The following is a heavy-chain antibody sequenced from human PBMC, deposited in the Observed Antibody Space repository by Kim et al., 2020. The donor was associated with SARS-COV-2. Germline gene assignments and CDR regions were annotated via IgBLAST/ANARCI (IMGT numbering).Heavy chain of an antibody. CDR2: IYHTGST. Sequence: SETLSLTCAVSGSSIGTSNWWTWVRQTPAKGLEWIGEIYHTGSTSHNPSLKSRVTISLDKSKNQFSLTLTSLTAEDTAVYFCARVALYCSGGTCSPYGMDVWGQGTTVTVSS. V-gene: IGHV4-4*02. CDR3: ARVALYCSGGTCSPYGMDV. CDR1: GSSIGTSNW. J-gene: IGHJ6*02. D-gene: IGHD2-15*01.